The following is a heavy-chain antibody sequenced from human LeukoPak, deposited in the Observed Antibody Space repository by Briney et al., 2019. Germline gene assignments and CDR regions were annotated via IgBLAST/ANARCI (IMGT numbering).Heavy chain of an antibody. CDR1: AFTFSSYS. V-gene: IGHV3-21*01. Sequence: GGPLRLSCAASAFTFSSYSMNWVRQAPGKGLEWVSSISSSSSYIYYADSVKGRFTISRDNAKNSLYLQMNSLRAEDTAVYYCARGRIQPTDYWGQGTLVTVSS. D-gene: IGHD5-18*01. CDR2: ISSSSSYI. J-gene: IGHJ4*02. CDR3: ARGRIQPTDY.